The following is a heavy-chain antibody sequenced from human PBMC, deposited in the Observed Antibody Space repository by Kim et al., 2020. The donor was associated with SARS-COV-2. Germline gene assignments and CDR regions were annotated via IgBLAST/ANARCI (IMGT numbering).Heavy chain of an antibody. D-gene: IGHD4-17*01. CDR1: GYTFTSYA. CDR3: ARGTYGDYVPVGY. CDR2: INTNTGNP. V-gene: IGHV7-4-1*02. Sequence: ASVKVSCKASGYTFTSYAMNWVRQAPGQGLEWMGWINTNTGNPTYAQGFTGRFVFSLDTSVSTAFLQISGLKAEDTAIYYCARGTYGDYVPVGYWGQGTLVTVSS. J-gene: IGHJ4*02.